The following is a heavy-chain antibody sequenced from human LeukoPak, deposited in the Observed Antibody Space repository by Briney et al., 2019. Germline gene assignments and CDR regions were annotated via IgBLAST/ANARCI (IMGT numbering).Heavy chain of an antibody. Sequence: GRSLRLSCAASGFTFSSYAMHWVRQAPGKGLEWVAVISYDGSNKYYADSVKGRFTISRDNSKNTLYLRMNSLRAEDTAVYYCARTLGYCSSTSCGPYGMDVWGKGTTVTVSS. V-gene: IGHV3-30*04. CDR3: ARTLGYCSSTSCGPYGMDV. J-gene: IGHJ6*04. CDR2: ISYDGSNK. CDR1: GFTFSSYA. D-gene: IGHD2-2*01.